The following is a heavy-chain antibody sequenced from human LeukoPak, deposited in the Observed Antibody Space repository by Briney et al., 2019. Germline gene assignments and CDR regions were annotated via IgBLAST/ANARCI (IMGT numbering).Heavy chain of an antibody. J-gene: IGHJ6*02. V-gene: IGHV3-30*04. CDR1: GFTFSSYA. CDR3: ASEAYGMDV. CDR2: ISYDGSNK. Sequence: GRSLRLSCAASGFTFSSYAMHWVRQAPGKGLEWVAVISYDGSNKYYADSVKGRFTISRDNSKNTLYLQMNSLRAEDTAVYYCASEAYGMDVWGQGTTVTVSS.